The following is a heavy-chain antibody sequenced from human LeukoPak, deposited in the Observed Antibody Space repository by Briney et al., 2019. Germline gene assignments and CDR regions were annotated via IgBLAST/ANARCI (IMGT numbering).Heavy chain of an antibody. CDR3: ARDSGDFWSGYTPYFDY. V-gene: IGHV4-4*07. CDR2: IYTSGST. CDR1: GGSISSYY. Sequence: SETLSLTCTVSGGSISSYYWSWIRQPAGKGLEWIGRIYTSGSTNCNPSLKSRVTMSVDTSKNQFSLKLSSVTAADTAVYYCARDSGDFWSGYTPYFDYWGQGTLVTVSS. D-gene: IGHD3-3*01. J-gene: IGHJ4*02.